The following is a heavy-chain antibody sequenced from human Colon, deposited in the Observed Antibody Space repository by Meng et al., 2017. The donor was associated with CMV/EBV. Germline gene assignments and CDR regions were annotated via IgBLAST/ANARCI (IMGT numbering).Heavy chain of an antibody. V-gene: IGHV4-30-2*01. D-gene: IGHD3-9*01. CDR3: ARATRYDILTGYYWYFDV. CDR1: ISSSDYS. J-gene: IGHJ2*01. Sequence: ISSSDYSWTWSRQPPGKGMEWIGYIYHSGTIYYNPSLKTRVIISLDRSKNQFSLKLTSVTAADTAVYYCARATRYDILTGYYWYFDVWGRGTLVTVSS. CDR2: IYHSGTI.